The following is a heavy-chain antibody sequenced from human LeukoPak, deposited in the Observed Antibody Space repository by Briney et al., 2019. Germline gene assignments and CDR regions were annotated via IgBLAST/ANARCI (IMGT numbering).Heavy chain of an antibody. CDR3: VRGYSNYGYVFDF. V-gene: IGHV3-21*01. Sequence: GGSLILSCAASGFSLSSHSMNWVRQAPGKGLEWVSSISSSSSYIYYAESVKGQVTVSRDNAKKSLFLQMNSLRAEDTAVYYCVRGYSNYGYVFDFWGQGTTVTVSS. D-gene: IGHD4-11*01. CDR2: ISSSSSYI. CDR1: GFSLSSHS. J-gene: IGHJ3*01.